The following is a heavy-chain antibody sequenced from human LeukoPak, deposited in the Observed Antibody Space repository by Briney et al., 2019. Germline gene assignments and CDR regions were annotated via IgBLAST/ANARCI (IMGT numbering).Heavy chain of an antibody. Sequence: ASVKVSCKASGYTFTSYAVHWVRQAPGQRLEWMGWINAGNGNTKYSQKFQDRVTITRDTSASTAYMELSSLRSEDTAVYYCAAARYDSSGYYYSFDYWGQGTLVTVSS. CDR2: INAGNGNT. J-gene: IGHJ4*02. V-gene: IGHV1-3*01. CDR1: GYTFTSYA. CDR3: AAARYDSSGYYYSFDY. D-gene: IGHD3-22*01.